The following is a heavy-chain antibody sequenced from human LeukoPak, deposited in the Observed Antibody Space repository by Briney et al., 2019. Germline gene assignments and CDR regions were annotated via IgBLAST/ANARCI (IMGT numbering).Heavy chain of an antibody. D-gene: IGHD3-9*01. CDR1: GFTFSTYP. V-gene: IGHV3-64D*06. CDR2: ISSDGDST. Sequence: GGSLRLSCSASGFTFSTYPMHWVRQAPGRGLEYISSISSDGDSTYYADSVKGRFTISRDNSKNTLYLQTSSLRAEDTAVYYCVKRTTDYYYYDYWGRGTLVTVSS. CDR3: VKRTTDYYYYDY. J-gene: IGHJ4*02.